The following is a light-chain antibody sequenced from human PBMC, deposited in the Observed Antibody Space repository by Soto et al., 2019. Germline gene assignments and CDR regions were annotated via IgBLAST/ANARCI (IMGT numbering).Light chain of an antibody. Sequence: EIVLTQSPATLSLSPEERATLSCRASQSVSSYLAWYQQKPGQAPRLLIYDASNRATGIPARFSGSGSGTDFTLTISSLEPEDFAVYYCQQRSNGPWTFGQGTKVEIK. J-gene: IGKJ1*01. CDR3: QQRSNGPWT. V-gene: IGKV3-11*01. CDR2: DAS. CDR1: QSVSSY.